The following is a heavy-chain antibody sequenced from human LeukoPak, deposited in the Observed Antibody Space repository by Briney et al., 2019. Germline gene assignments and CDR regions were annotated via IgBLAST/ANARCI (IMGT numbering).Heavy chain of an antibody. CDR2: IYTSGST. V-gene: IGHV4-4*09. J-gene: IGHJ6*03. CDR1: GGCISSYY. D-gene: IGHD3-10*01. Sequence: SETLTLTCTVSGGCISSYYWSWIRQPAGKGLEWIGYIYTSGSTNYNPSLKSRVTISVDTSKNQFSLKLSSVTAADTAVYYCARVHLWFGEFQFMDVWGKGTTVTVSS. CDR3: ARVHLWFGEFQFMDV.